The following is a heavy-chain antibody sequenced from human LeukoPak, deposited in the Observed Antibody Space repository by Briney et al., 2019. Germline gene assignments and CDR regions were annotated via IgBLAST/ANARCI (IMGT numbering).Heavy chain of an antibody. Sequence: SETLSLTCSVSGGSKSTFYWNWIRQPPGKRLEWIGYMHHSGTTNYNPSLKSRVTISVDTSKNQFSLKLSSVTAADTAVYYCASCSGGSCHYFDYWGQGTLVTVSS. J-gene: IGHJ4*02. CDR2: MHHSGTT. CDR1: GGSKSTFY. V-gene: IGHV4-59*12. D-gene: IGHD2-15*01. CDR3: ASCSGGSCHYFDY.